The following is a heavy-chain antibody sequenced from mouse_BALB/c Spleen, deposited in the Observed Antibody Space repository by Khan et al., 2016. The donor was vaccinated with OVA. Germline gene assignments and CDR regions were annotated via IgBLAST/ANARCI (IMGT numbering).Heavy chain of an antibody. V-gene: IGHV1-7*01. J-gene: IGHJ2*01. CDR3: ARRGLRWDFDY. Sequence: QVQLKHSGAELAKPGASVKMSCKASGYTFINYWILWVKQRPGQGLEWIGYINPSTGYTEYTQNFKDKATLTADKSSSTAYMQLSSLTSEDSAVYYCARRGLRWDFDYWGQGTTLTVSS. CDR2: INPSTGYT. D-gene: IGHD1-1*01. CDR1: GYTFINYW.